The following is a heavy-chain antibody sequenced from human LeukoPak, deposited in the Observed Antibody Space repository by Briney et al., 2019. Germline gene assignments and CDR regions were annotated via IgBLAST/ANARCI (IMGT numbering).Heavy chain of an antibody. Sequence: GVSLTRSGGGSGFTFSTFAMAWLRQAPGKGREGGSSLNDGSSDAYYADYVKGRFTISRDNRKNILVLQMSSLRAEDTPSYYGATRPSEYCANGGSYFDSWGEGTLVTVSP. CDR3: ATRPSEYCANGGSYFDS. V-gene: IGHV3-23*01. CDR1: GFTFSTFA. D-gene: IGHD2-8*01. J-gene: IGHJ4*02. CDR2: LNDGSSDA.